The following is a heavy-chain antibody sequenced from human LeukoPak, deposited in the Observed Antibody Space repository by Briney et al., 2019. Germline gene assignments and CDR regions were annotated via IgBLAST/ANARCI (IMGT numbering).Heavy chain of an antibody. V-gene: IGHV3-30*18. D-gene: IGHD3-9*01. CDR3: AKEGGYYDILSNPYYFDY. J-gene: IGHJ4*02. CDR1: GFTFSSYG. CDR2: ISYDGSNK. Sequence: PGRFLRLSCAASGFTFSSYGMHWVRQAPGKGLEWVAVISYDGSNKYYADSVKGRFTISRDNSKNTLYLQMNSLRAEDTAVYYCAKEGGYYDILSNPYYFDYWGQRTLVTVSS.